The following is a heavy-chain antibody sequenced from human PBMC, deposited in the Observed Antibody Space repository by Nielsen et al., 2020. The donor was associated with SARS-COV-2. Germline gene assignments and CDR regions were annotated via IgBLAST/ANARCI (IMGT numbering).Heavy chain of an antibody. V-gene: IGHV3-9*01. D-gene: IGHD5-24*01. Sequence: GGSLRLSCAASGFPFHDYAMHWVRQAPGKGLEWVSGLSWDSGSRGYADSVKGRFTISRDNAKSSLYLEMNGLRAEDTALYYCAKSDGYNAFDYWGQGTLVTVSS. CDR3: AKSDGYNAFDY. J-gene: IGHJ4*02. CDR2: LSWDSGSR. CDR1: GFPFHDYA.